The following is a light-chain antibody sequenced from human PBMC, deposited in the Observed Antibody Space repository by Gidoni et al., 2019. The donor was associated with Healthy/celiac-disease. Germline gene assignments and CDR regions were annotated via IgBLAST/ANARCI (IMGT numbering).Light chain of an antibody. CDR3: QSYDSSLSGSKV. V-gene: IGLV1-40*01. Sequence: QSVLTQPPSVSGATGPRVTISCTGCSSNIGAGYAVHWYQQLPGTAPKILIYGNSNRPAGVPDRFSGSKSGTSASLAITGLQAEDEADYYCQSYDSSLSGSKVFGGGTKLTVL. J-gene: IGLJ2*01. CDR1: SSNIGAGYA. CDR2: GNS.